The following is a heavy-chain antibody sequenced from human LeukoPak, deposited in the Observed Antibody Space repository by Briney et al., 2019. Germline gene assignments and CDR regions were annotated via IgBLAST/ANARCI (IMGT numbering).Heavy chain of an antibody. D-gene: IGHD6-13*01. Sequence: PSETLSLTCTVSGGSISSYYWSWIRQPAGKGLEWIGRIYTSGSTNYNPSLKSRVTMSVDTSKNQFSLQLNSVTPEDTAVYYCARVGAAAGGVDPWGQGTLVTVSS. J-gene: IGHJ5*02. CDR3: ARVGAAAGGVDP. CDR2: IYTSGST. CDR1: GGSISSYY. V-gene: IGHV4-4*07.